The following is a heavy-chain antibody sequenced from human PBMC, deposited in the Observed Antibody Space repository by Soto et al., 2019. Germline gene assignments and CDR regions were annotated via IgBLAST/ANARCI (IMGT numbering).Heavy chain of an antibody. CDR2: IYPGDSDT. CDR1: GMRFTTYL. D-gene: IGHD1-26*01. CDR3: ARNREDSDGRGVFDY. Sequence: PXESLKISWTGSGMRFTTYLIGLVLQMPGKGLEWMGIIYPGDSDTRYSPSFQGQVTISADKSISTVYLQWSSLRASDTAVYYCARNREDSDGRGVFDYWGQGTLVTVSS. V-gene: IGHV5-51*01. J-gene: IGHJ4*02.